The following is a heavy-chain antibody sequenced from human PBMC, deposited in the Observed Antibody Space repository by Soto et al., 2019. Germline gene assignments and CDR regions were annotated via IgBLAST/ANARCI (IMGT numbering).Heavy chain of an antibody. D-gene: IGHD3-16*01. CDR3: AMVDVYVTPSPQDV. CDR2: INAYNSNT. J-gene: IGHJ6*02. V-gene: IGHV1-18*01. Sequence: ASVKVSCKASGYSXTRYGIGWARQAPGQRHKWIGWINAYNSNTNYAQNLQGRLTLTTDTSTTTAYMELRSLRSNDTAIYYCAMVDVYVTPSPQDVWGQGTTVTVSS. CDR1: GYSXTRYG.